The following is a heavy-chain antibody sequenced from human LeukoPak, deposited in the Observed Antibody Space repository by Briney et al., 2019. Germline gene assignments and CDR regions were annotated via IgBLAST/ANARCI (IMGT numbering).Heavy chain of an antibody. D-gene: IGHD3-22*01. CDR2: LWYDGSNK. V-gene: IGHV3-33*06. CDR3: AKAIHYDSSLSDY. CDR1: GFTFSRYG. J-gene: IGHJ4*02. Sequence: GGSLRLSCAASGFTFSRYGMHWVRQAPGKGLEWVALLWYDGSNKYYVDSVKGRFTISRDNSKNTLYLEMNRLRVEDTAVYYCAKAIHYDSSLSDYWGQGTLVTVSS.